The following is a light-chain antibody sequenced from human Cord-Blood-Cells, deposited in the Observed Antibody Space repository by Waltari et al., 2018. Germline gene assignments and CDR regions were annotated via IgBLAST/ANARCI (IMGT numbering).Light chain of an antibody. V-gene: IGKV1-39*01. CDR1: QSISSY. CDR2: AAS. J-gene: IGKJ1*01. CDR3: QQSYST. Sequence: DIQMTQSPSSLSASVGDRDTITCRASQSISSYLNWYQQKPGKAPKLLIYAASSLQSGVPSRFSGSGSGTDFTLNISSLQPEDFATYYCQQSYSTFGQGTKVEIK.